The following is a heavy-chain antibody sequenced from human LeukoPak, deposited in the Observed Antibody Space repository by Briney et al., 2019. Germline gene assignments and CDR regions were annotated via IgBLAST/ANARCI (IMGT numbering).Heavy chain of an antibody. Sequence: PGGSLRLSCAASGFTASSNYMSWVRQAPGKGLEWVSVIYSGGSTYYADSVKGRFTISRDNAKNSLYLQMNSLRAEDTAVYYCARASGYSYGYVIDYWGQGTLVTVSS. CDR2: IYSGGST. D-gene: IGHD5-18*01. CDR1: GFTASSNY. V-gene: IGHV3-53*01. J-gene: IGHJ4*02. CDR3: ARASGYSYGYVIDY.